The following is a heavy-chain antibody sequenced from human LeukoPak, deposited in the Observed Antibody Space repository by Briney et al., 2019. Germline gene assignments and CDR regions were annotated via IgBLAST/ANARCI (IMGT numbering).Heavy chain of an antibody. CDR1: GFTFDSYA. CDR3: ARAGYCSGGTCVYYFDY. D-gene: IGHD2-15*01. CDR2: IWYDGSNK. J-gene: IGHJ4*02. Sequence: GRSLILSCAASGFTFDSYAMHWVRQAPGKGLEWVAVIWYDGSNKYYADSVKGRFTISRDNSKNTLYLQMNSLRAEDTAVYYCARAGYCSGGTCVYYFDYWGQGTLVTFSS. V-gene: IGHV3-33*01.